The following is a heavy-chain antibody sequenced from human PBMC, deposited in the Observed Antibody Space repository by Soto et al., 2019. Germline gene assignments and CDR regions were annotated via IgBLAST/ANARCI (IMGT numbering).Heavy chain of an antibody. D-gene: IGHD3-22*01. Sequence: ASVKVSCKVSGYTLTELSMHWVRQAPGKGLEWMGGFDPEDGETIYAQKFQGRVTMTEDTSTDTAYMELSSLRSEDTAVYYCATDAPSHYYDSSGYPDWVDYWGQGTLVTVSS. V-gene: IGHV1-24*01. CDR3: ATDAPSHYYDSSGYPDWVDY. CDR2: FDPEDGET. CDR1: GYTLTELS. J-gene: IGHJ4*02.